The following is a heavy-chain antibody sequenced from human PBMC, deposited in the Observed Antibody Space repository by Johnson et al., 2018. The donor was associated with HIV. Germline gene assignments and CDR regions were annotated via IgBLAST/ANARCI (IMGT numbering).Heavy chain of an antibody. CDR1: GFTFDDYA. V-gene: IGHV3-20*04. J-gene: IGHJ3*02. Sequence: EVQLLESGGGLVQPGRSLRLSCAASGFTFDDYAMHWVRQAPGKGLEWVAGINWNGGTTGYADSVKGRFTIFRDSAKNSLYLQMNSLRAEDTAFYYCARAGWGWLDAFDIWGHGTMVTVSS. D-gene: IGHD6-19*01. CDR2: INWNGGTT. CDR3: ARAGWGWLDAFDI.